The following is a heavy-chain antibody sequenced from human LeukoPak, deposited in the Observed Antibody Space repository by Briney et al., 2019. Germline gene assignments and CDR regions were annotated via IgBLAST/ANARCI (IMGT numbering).Heavy chain of an antibody. CDR2: FDPEDGET. CDR3: ARDVGRMVRGVIITLTPLDY. CDR1: GYTLTELS. V-gene: IGHV1-24*01. D-gene: IGHD3-10*01. Sequence: GASVKVSCKVSGYTLTELSMHWVRQAPGKGLEWMGGFDPEDGETIYAQKFQGRVTMTEDTSTDTAYMELRSLRSDDTAVYYCARDVGRMVRGVIITLTPLDYWGQGTLVTVSS. J-gene: IGHJ4*02.